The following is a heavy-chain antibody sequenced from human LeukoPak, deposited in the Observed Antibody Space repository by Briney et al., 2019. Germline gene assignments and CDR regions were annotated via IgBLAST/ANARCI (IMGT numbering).Heavy chain of an antibody. D-gene: IGHD3-22*01. J-gene: IGHJ5*02. Sequence: GGSLRLSCAASGFTFTNYGMHWVRQSPGKGLEWVAFIRYDGANKYYADSVKGRFTISRDNSKNTLYLQMNSLKTEDTAVYYCTSGAMLVSWGQGTLVTVSS. CDR2: IRYDGANK. V-gene: IGHV3-30*02. CDR1: GFTFTNYG. CDR3: TSGAMLVS.